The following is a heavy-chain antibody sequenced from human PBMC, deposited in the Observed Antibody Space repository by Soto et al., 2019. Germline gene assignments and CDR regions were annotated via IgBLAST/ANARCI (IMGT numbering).Heavy chain of an antibody. J-gene: IGHJ5*02. V-gene: IGHV1-2*04. CDR1: GYTFTGYY. CDR3: ARGYPGEGRFDP. D-gene: IGHD3-10*01. CDR2: INPNSGGA. Sequence: GASVKVSCKASGYTFTGYYMHWVRQAPGQVLEWMGWINPNSGGANYAQKFQGWVTITRDTSISTAYMELSRLRSDDTAVYYCARGYPGEGRFDPWGQGTLVTVSS.